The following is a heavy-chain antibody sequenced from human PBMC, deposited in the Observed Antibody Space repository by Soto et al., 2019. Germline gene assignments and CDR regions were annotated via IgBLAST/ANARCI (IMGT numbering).Heavy chain of an antibody. CDR3: VTTAAYCSGTSCYDFDY. D-gene: IGHD2-2*01. V-gene: IGHV4-39*01. CDR1: GGSISSSSNYY. Sequence: SETLSLTCTVSGGSISSSSNYYWGWIRQPPGKGLEWIGSIYFSGNTYYSPSLRSRVTLSVDTSKNQFSLNLYSVTAADTAVYYCVTTAAYCSGTSCYDFDYWGQGTLVTVSS. J-gene: IGHJ4*02. CDR2: IYFSGNT.